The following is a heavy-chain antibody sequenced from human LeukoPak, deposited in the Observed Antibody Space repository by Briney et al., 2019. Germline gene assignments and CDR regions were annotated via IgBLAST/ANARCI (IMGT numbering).Heavy chain of an antibody. D-gene: IGHD3-10*01. CDR2: ISAYNGNT. Sequence: ASVKVSCKASGYTFTSYGISWVRQAPGQGLEWMGWISAYNGNTNYAQKLQGRVTMTTDTSTSTAYMELRSLRSEDTAVYYCAAVPYIWFGELFPFDPWGQGTLVTVSS. J-gene: IGHJ5*02. V-gene: IGHV1-18*01. CDR1: GYTFTSYG. CDR3: AAVPYIWFGELFPFDP.